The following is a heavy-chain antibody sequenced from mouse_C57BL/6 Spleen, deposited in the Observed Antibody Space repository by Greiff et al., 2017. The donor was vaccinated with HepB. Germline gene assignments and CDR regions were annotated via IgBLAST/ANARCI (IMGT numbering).Heavy chain of an antibody. V-gene: IGHV2-2*01. J-gene: IGHJ3*01. Sequence: VMLVESGPGLVQPSQRLSITCTVSGFSLTSYGVHWVRQSPGKGLEWLGVIWSGGSTDYNAAFISRLSISKDNSKSQVFFKMNSLQADDTAIYYCARNYDYDRAWFAYWGQGTLVTVSA. CDR2: IWSGGST. D-gene: IGHD2-4*01. CDR1: GFSLTSYG. CDR3: ARNYDYDRAWFAY.